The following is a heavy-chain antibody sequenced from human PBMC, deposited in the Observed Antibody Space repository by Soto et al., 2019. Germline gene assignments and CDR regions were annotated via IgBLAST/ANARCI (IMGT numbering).Heavy chain of an antibody. D-gene: IGHD2-8*01. CDR3: ARGDSTDCSNGVCSFFYNHDMDV. J-gene: IGHJ6*02. CDR2: INPKSGGT. V-gene: IGHV1-2*04. CDR1: GYTFTNFG. Sequence: ASVKVSCKASGYTFTNFGVTWVRRAPGQGLEWMGWINPKSGGTSTAQKFQGWVTMTTDTSISTASMELTRLTSDDTAIYYCARGDSTDCSNGVCSFFYNHDMDVWGQGTTVTVSS.